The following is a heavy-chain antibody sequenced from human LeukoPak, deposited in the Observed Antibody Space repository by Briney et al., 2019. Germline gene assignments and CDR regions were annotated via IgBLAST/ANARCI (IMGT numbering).Heavy chain of an antibody. CDR3: ARGAAGVRYFDWLFND. Sequence: PGGSLRLSCAASGFTFSSYGMHSVRQAPGKGLEWVAVIWYDGSNKYYADSVKGRFTISRDNSKNTLYLQMNSLRAEDTAVYYCARGAAGVRYFDWLFNDWGQGTLVTVSS. CDR2: IWYDGSNK. J-gene: IGHJ4*02. D-gene: IGHD3-9*01. CDR1: GFTFSSYG. V-gene: IGHV3-33*01.